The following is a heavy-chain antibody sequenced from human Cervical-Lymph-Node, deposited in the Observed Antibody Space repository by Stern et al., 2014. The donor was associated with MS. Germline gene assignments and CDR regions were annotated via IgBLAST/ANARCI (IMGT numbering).Heavy chain of an antibody. CDR2: AIPLVTTT. J-gene: IGHJ6*02. Sequence: QVQLVESGAEVKKPGSSVKVSCKASGGTFSNYAINWVRQASGQGLEWMGGAIPLVTTTDYAQNFQGSLTITADEFTGTAYMELSSLRSEDTAVYYCARLRRGMEVWGQGTTVTVSS. CDR1: GGTFSNYA. CDR3: ARLRRGMEV. V-gene: IGHV1-69*01.